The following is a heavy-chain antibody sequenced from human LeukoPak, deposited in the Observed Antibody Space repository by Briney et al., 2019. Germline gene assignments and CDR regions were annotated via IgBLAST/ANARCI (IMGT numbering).Heavy chain of an antibody. Sequence: GGSLGLSCAASGFTFRSYWMSWVRQAPGKGLEWVANMKLDGSEEYYVDSVKGRFTISSDNAKNSLYLQMNSLRVDDTAVYYCARWARYCSSGSCYSWFDPWGQGTLVTVSS. CDR3: ARWARYCSSGSCYSWFDP. CDR1: GFTFRSYW. CDR2: MKLDGSEE. V-gene: IGHV3-7*01. D-gene: IGHD2-15*01. J-gene: IGHJ5*02.